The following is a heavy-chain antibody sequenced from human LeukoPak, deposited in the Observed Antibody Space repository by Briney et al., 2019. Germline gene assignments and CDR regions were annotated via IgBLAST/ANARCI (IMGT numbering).Heavy chain of an antibody. CDR1: GGSISSSSYY. V-gene: IGHV4-39*07. Sequence: SETLSLTCTVSGGSISSSSYYWGWIRQPPGKGLEWIGEINHSGSTNYNPSLKSRVTISVDTSKNQFSLKLSSVTAADTAVYYCARDGRYYDFWSGYYRQNWFDPWGQGTLVTVSS. CDR3: ARDGRYYDFWSGYYRQNWFDP. D-gene: IGHD3-3*01. J-gene: IGHJ5*02. CDR2: INHSGST.